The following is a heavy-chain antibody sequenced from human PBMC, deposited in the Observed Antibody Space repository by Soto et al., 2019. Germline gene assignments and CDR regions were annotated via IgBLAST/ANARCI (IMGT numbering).Heavy chain of an antibody. CDR1: GYTFTSYG. D-gene: IGHD2-21*01. J-gene: IGHJ4*02. CDR2: ISAHNRNT. Sequence: QVQLVQSGAEVKKPGASVKVSCKASGYTFTSYGISWVRQAPGQGLEWMGWISAHNRNTNYAQELQGRVTMTTDTSTCTTYMELRSLRSDDPAVYYGASVAPAGDYWGQGTLVTVSS. V-gene: IGHV1-18*01. CDR3: ASVAPAGDY.